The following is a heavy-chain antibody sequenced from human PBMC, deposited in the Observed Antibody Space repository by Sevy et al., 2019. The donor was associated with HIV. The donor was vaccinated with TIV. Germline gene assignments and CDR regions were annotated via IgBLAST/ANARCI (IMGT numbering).Heavy chain of an antibody. D-gene: IGHD6-13*01. CDR1: GFTFSSYE. CDR3: ARIAAAGPHDAFDI. J-gene: IGHJ3*02. V-gene: IGHV3-48*03. Sequence: GGSLRLSCAASGFTFSSYEMNWVRQAPGKGLEWVSYISSSGSTIYYAGSVKGRFTISRDNAKNSLYLQMNGLRAEDTAVYYCARIAAAGPHDAFDIWGQGTMVTVSS. CDR2: ISSSGSTI.